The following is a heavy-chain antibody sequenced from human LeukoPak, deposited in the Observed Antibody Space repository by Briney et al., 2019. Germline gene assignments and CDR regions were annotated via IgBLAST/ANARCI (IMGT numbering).Heavy chain of an antibody. D-gene: IGHD6-6*01. V-gene: IGHV4-59*12. J-gene: IGHJ4*02. Sequence: KPSETLSLTCTVSGGSISSYYWSWIRQPPGKGLEWIGYIYYSGSTNYNPSLKSRVTISVDRSKNQFSLKLSSVTAADTAVYYCARYGQLVRDYWGQGTLVTVSS. CDR2: IYYSGST. CDR1: GGSISSYY. CDR3: ARYGQLVRDY.